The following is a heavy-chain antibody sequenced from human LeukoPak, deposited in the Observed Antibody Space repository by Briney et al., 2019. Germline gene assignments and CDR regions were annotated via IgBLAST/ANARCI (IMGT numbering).Heavy chain of an antibody. CDR1: VGSISSGGYY. D-gene: IGHD2-2*01. V-gene: IGHV4-31*03. Sequence: ASETLSLTCTVSVGSISSGGYYWNWIRQHPGKGLEWIGYIYYSGNTHYNPSLKSRVTISVDTSKNQFSLKVRSVTAADTAVYYCARSRGGHCSSTSCSRFDYWDQGTLVTVSS. CDR2: IYYSGNT. J-gene: IGHJ4*02. CDR3: ARSRGGHCSSTSCSRFDY.